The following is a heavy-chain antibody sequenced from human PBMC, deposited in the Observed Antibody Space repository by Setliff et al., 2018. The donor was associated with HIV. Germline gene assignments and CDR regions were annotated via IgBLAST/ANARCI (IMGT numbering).Heavy chain of an antibody. V-gene: IGHV2-5*01. Sequence: ESGPTLVNPTQTLTLTCTFSGFSLTSSGVGVGWIRQPPGKALEWLALIYWNDDRRYSPSLKSRLTITKDTSKNQVVLTMTNMDPVDTATYYCAHKVGIVDATGEDFWAYWGRGTLVTVSS. CDR3: AHKVGIVDATGEDFWAY. J-gene: IGHJ4*02. CDR1: GFSLTSSGVG. CDR2: IYWNDDR. D-gene: IGHD3-3*01.